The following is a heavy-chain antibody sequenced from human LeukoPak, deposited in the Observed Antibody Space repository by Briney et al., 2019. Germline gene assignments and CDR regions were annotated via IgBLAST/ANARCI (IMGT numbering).Heavy chain of an antibody. J-gene: IGHJ3*02. CDR1: GYTFTSYG. V-gene: IGHV1-18*01. CDR2: ISAYNGNT. Sequence: ASVKVSCKASGYTFTSYGISWVRQAPGQGLEWMGWISAYNGNTNYAQKLQGRVTMTTDTSTSTAYMELRSLRSDDTAVYYCAREEEGYGVHDAFDIWGQGTMVTVS. CDR3: AREEEGYGVHDAFDI. D-gene: IGHD4-17*01.